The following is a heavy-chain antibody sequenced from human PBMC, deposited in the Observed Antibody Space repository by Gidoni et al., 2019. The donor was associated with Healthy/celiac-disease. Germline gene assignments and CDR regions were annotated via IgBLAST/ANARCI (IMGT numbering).Heavy chain of an antibody. D-gene: IGHD6-13*01. CDR3: ARLRYSRGVGLDY. V-gene: IGHV5-51*03. CDR2: IYPGDSDT. CDR1: GYSFTSYW. J-gene: IGHJ4*02. Sequence: EVQLVQSGAEVKKPGESLKISCKGSGYSFTSYWIGWVRQMPGKGLEWVGIIYPGDSDTRDSPSFQGQVTISADKSISTAYLQWSSLKASDTAMYYCARLRYSRGVGLDYWGQGTLVTVSS.